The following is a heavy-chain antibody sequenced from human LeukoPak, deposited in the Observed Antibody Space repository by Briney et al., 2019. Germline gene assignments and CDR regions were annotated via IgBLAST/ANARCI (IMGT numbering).Heavy chain of an antibody. Sequence: SETLSLTCTVSGGSVSTGSYYWGWIRQPPGKGLEWIGSIYYSGSTYYNPSLKSRVTISVDTSKNQFSLKLSSVTAADTAVYYCVRSSGWYYYYYYMDAWGKGTTVTISS. CDR3: VRSSGWYYYYYYMDA. D-gene: IGHD6-19*01. V-gene: IGHV4-39*01. J-gene: IGHJ6*03. CDR2: IYYSGST. CDR1: GGSVSTGSYY.